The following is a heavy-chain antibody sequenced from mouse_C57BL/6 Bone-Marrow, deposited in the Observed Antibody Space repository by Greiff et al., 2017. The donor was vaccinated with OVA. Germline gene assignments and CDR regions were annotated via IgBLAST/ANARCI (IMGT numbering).Heavy chain of an antibody. Sequence: QVQLQQSGAELAKPGASVKLSCKASGYTFTSYWMHWVKQRPGQGLEWIGYINPSSGYTKYNQKFKDKATLTADKSSGTAYMQLSSLTYEDSAVYYCARDFLWLRFWYFDVWGTGTTVTVSS. V-gene: IGHV1-7*01. D-gene: IGHD2-2*01. CDR1: GYTFTSYW. CDR2: INPSSGYT. CDR3: ARDFLWLRFWYFDV. J-gene: IGHJ1*03.